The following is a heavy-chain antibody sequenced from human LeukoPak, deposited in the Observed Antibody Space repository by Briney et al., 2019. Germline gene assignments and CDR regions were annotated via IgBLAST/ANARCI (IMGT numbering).Heavy chain of an antibody. CDR3: ARGDYGDYVV. V-gene: IGHV4-61*02. J-gene: IGHJ4*02. Sequence: SQTLSLTCTVSGDSFSSGSYFWSWIRQPAGKGLEWIGRVYSTGSTNYNPSLKSRVTISVDTSKNQFSLKVSSVTAADMAVYYCARGDYGDYVVWGQGTLVTVSS. CDR1: GDSFSSGSYF. D-gene: IGHD4-17*01. CDR2: VYSTGST.